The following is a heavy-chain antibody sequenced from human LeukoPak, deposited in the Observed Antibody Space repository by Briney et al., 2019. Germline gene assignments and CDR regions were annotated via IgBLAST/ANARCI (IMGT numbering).Heavy chain of an antibody. CDR2: IIPIFGTA. CDR3: ARTSYDYVWGSYRLFDY. J-gene: IGHJ4*02. D-gene: IGHD3-16*02. V-gene: IGHV1-69*13. Sequence: ASVKVSCKASKFTFTDFYMHWVRQAPGQGLEWMGGIIPIFGTANYAQKFQGRITITADESTSTAYMELSSLRSEDTAVYYCARTSYDYVWGSYRLFDYWGQGTLVTVSS. CDR1: KFTFTDFY.